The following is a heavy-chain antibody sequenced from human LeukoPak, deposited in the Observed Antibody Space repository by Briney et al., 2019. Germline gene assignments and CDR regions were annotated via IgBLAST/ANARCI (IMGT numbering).Heavy chain of an antibody. D-gene: IGHD2-2*01. CDR2: INPNDGDT. CDR3: ARANFLYCSSTTCLFDY. J-gene: IGHJ4*02. V-gene: IGHV1-2*02. CDR1: GYTFTDYY. Sequence: ASVKVSCKASGYTFTDYYMHWVRQAPGQGFEWMGWINPNDGDTNYAQKFQGRVTMTRDTSISTAHMEVSRLRSDDTAVYYCARANFLYCSSTTCLFDYWSQGTLVTVSS.